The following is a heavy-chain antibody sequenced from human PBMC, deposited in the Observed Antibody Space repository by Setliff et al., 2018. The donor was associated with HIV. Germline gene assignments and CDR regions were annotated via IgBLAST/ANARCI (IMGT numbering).Heavy chain of an antibody. CDR1: GGSISSGSYY. V-gene: IGHV4-61*09. Sequence: SETLSLTCTVSGGSISSGSYYWSWIRQPAGKGLEWIGHIYTSESTNYNPSLKSRVTISVDTSKNQFSLKLSSVTAADTAVYYCARGVGSYGKGNWSDPWGQGTLVTVSS. D-gene: IGHD1-26*01. CDR2: IYTSEST. J-gene: IGHJ5*02. CDR3: ARGVGSYGKGNWSDP.